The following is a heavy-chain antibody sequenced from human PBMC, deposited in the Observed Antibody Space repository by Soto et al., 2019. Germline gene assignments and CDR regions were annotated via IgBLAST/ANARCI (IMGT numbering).Heavy chain of an antibody. D-gene: IGHD4-17*01. V-gene: IGHV1-69*08. Sequence: QDQLVQSGAEVKKPGSSVKVSCKAFGGPFSSHTFSWVRQAPGQGLEWMGRIIPALGTTTYAQKFQGRVTITADESVTTVYMELNRLRTEDTAVYYCARPDFGAYWYFDLWGRGTLVTVSS. J-gene: IGHJ2*01. CDR3: ARPDFGAYWYFDL. CDR1: GGPFSSHT. CDR2: IIPALGTT.